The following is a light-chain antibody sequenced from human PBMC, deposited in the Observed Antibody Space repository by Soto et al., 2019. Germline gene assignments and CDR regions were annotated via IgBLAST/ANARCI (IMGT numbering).Light chain of an antibody. CDR3: QQFGSSPGFT. V-gene: IGKV3-20*01. CDR1: QSINSRY. J-gene: IGKJ3*01. Sequence: EIVLTQSPGTLSLSPGERATLSCRASQSINSRYLAWYKQKPGQAHRLLIYGASSSATGIPDRFSGSASGTDFTITISRLEPEDFAVYYCQQFGSSPGFTFGPGTIVDIK. CDR2: GAS.